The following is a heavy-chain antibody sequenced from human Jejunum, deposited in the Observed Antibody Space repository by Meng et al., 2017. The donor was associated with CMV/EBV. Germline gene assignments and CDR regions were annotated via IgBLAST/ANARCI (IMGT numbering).Heavy chain of an antibody. CDR1: SASSGDYL. J-gene: IGHJ6*02. CDR2: VSHSGGI. CDR3: AREVVRDYSRDGMDV. D-gene: IGHD4-17*01. Sequence: SASSGDYLWTWIRQAPGKGMEWIGYVSHSGGIMDNPHLKRRVTTSADTARNYCALKLTSVTAADTAVYYCAREVVRDYSRDGMDVWGQGTTVTVSS. V-gene: IGHV4-61*03.